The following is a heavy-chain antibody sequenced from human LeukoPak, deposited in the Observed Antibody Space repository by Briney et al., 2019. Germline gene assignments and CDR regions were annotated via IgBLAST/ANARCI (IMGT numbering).Heavy chain of an antibody. J-gene: IGHJ4*02. Sequence: PGGSMTLSCVAYGFTVSSYAMGWVRPPAGRVLEWVGYFSSSGSTIYFADSVKGRFTISRDNAKNSLYPQMNSLRAEDPAVYYCARVGEYDSSGYSDYWGQGTLVTVSS. V-gene: IGHV3-48*04. CDR2: FSSSGSTI. CDR3: ARVGEYDSSGYSDY. D-gene: IGHD3-22*01. CDR1: GFTVSSYA.